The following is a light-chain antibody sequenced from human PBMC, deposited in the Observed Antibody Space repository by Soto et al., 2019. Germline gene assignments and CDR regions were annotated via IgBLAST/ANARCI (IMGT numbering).Light chain of an antibody. CDR2: GNT. V-gene: IGLV1-40*01. Sequence: QSVLTQPPSVSGAPGQRVTISCTGSSSNIGAHYDVNWYHQLPGTAPKLLIYGNTNRPSGVPDRFSGSKSGTSASLAITGLQAEDEADSYCQSYDNSLSGYVFGTGTKLTVL. CDR3: QSYDNSLSGYV. CDR1: SSNIGAHYD. J-gene: IGLJ1*01.